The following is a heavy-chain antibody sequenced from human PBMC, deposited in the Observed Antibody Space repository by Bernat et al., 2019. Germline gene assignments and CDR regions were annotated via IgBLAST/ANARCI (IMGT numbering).Heavy chain of an antibody. V-gene: IGHV4-39*01. Sequence: QLQLQESGPGLVKPSETLSLTCTVSGGSISSSSYYWGWIRQPPGKGLEWIGSIYYSGSTYYNPSLKSRVTISVDTSKNQFSLKLSSVTAADTAVYYCARLRAVAGTNWFDPWGQGTLDTVSS. CDR3: ARLRAVAGTNWFDP. D-gene: IGHD6-19*01. CDR1: GGSISSSSYY. J-gene: IGHJ5*02. CDR2: IYYSGST.